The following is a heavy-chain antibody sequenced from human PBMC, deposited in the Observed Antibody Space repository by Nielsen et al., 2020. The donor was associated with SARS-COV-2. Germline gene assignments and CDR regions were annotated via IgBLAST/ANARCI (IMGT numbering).Heavy chain of an antibody. CDR3: ARDPTLYYDSSGYYIGYFDY. D-gene: IGHD3-22*01. V-gene: IGHV3-20*04. Sequence: GGSLRLSCAVSGLTFGKHAMSWVRQAPGKGLEWVSGINWNGGSTGYADSVKGRFTISRDNAKNSLYLQMNSLRAEDTALYYCARDPTLYYDSSGYYIGYFDYWGQGTLVTVSS. J-gene: IGHJ4*02. CDR1: GLTFGKHA. CDR2: INWNGGST.